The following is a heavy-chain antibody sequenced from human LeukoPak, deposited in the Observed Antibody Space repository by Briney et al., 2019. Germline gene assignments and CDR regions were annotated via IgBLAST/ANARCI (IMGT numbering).Heavy chain of an antibody. CDR1: GFTFDDYA. CDR2: ISWKSGSI. J-gene: IGHJ4*02. CDR3: AKTAYDSSGYYYGVFDY. D-gene: IGHD3-22*01. Sequence: GGSLRLSCAASGFTFDDYAMHWVRQAPGKGLEWVSGISWKSGSIGYADSVKGRFTISRDNAKNSLYLQMNSLRAEDTALYYCAKTAYDSSGYYYGVFDYWGQGTLVTVSS. V-gene: IGHV3-9*01.